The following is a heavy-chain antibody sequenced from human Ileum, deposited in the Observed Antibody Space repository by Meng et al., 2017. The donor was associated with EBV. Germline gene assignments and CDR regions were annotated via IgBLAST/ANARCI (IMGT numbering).Heavy chain of an antibody. V-gene: IGHV4-61*01. CDR2: TFGRNT. CDR1: VGSAPRDSSP. D-gene: IGHD3-16*01. CDR3: AYYRVGRGGVGS. Sequence: QVHLRGAGPRLMKPPQTCSPPCSVFVGSAPRDSSPWSWCRQPPGGGLDGIRQTFGRNTNSTPSFPSRLPLSIDTAQNQLFLKRTPVPPGDPAMYYCAYYRVGRGGVGSWGQGTLVTVSS. J-gene: IGHJ4*02.